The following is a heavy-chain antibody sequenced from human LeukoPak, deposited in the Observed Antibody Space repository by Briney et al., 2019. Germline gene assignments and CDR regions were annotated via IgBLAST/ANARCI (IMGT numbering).Heavy chain of an antibody. CDR3: ATQRWLQLYGDQYYFDY. J-gene: IGHJ4*02. Sequence: GASVKVSFKVSGYTLTELSMHWVRQAPGKGLEWMGGFDPEDGETIYAQKFQGRVTMTEDTSTDTAYMELSSLRSEDTPVYYCATQRWLQLYGDQYYFDYWGQGALVTVSS. V-gene: IGHV1-24*01. D-gene: IGHD5-24*01. CDR1: GYTLTELS. CDR2: FDPEDGET.